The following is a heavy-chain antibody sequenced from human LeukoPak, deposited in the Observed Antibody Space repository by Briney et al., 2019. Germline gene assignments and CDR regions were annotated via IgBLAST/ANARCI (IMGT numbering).Heavy chain of an antibody. CDR1: GYTLITYG. CDR3: VRDSHYSPDY. Sequence: ASVKVSCKASGYTLITYGTSWMRQAPGQGLEWMGWISADNVNIKYAQTFQGRVTLTTDTSTNTAYMELRSLRSDDTAVYYCVRDSHYSPDYWGQGTLVTVSS. J-gene: IGHJ4*02. CDR2: ISADNVNI. V-gene: IGHV1-18*04. D-gene: IGHD3-10*01.